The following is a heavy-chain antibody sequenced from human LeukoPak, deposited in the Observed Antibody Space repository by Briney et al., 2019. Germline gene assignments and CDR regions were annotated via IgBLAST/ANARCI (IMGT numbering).Heavy chain of an antibody. D-gene: IGHD6-13*01. CDR3: ARAAYSSSWYWDY. J-gene: IGHJ4*02. V-gene: IGHV3-21*01. CDR2: ISETSTYI. CDR1: GFTFSSCS. Sequence: GGSLRLSCGASGFTFSSCSMIWVRQAPGKGLEWVASISETSTYIFYADSLKGRFTISRDNAKNSLYLQMNSLRAEDTAVYYCARAAYSSSWYWDYWGQGPLVTVSS.